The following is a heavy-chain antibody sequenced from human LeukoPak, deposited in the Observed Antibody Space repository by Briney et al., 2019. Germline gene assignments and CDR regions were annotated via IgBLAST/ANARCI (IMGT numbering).Heavy chain of an antibody. CDR2: IWYDGSNK. CDR3: AREILDYDFWSGHSY. CDR1: GFTFSSYG. V-gene: IGHV3-33*01. Sequence: PGGSLRLSCAASGFTFSSYGMHWVRQAPGKGLEWVAVIWYDGSNKYYADSVKGRFAISRDNSKNTLYLQMNSLRAEDTAVYYCAREILDYDFWSGHSYWGQGTLVTVSS. D-gene: IGHD3-3*01. J-gene: IGHJ4*02.